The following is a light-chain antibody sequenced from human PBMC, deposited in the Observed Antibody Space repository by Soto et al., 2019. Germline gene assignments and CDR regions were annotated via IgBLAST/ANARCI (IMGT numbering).Light chain of an antibody. J-gene: IGLJ2*01. V-gene: IGLV2-14*03. CDR2: DVT. CDR1: STDVGDFNY. CDR3: SSYSSSTTHVL. Sequence: QSALTQPASVSGSPGRSVTISCTGTSTDVGDFNYVSWYQHLPGRAPKLIIYDVTNRPSGISYRFSASKSGRTASLTISGLQAEEEADYYCSSYSSSTTHVLFGGGTKLTVL.